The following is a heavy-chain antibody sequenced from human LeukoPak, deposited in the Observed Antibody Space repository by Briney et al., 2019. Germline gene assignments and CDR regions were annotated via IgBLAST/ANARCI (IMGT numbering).Heavy chain of an antibody. V-gene: IGHV4-4*07. Sequence: SETLSLTCTVSGGSISRYYWRWIRQPAGPGLEWFGRIYTSGSTNYNPSLKSRVTMSVDTSKNQFSLKLSSVTAADTAVYYCAREPAGGPAAIYDYWGQGTLVTVSS. J-gene: IGHJ4*02. CDR2: IYTSGST. CDR3: AREPAGGPAAIYDY. D-gene: IGHD2-2*01. CDR1: GGSISRYY.